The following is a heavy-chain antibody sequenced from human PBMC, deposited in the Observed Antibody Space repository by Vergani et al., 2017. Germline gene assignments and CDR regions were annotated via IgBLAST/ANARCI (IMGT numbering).Heavy chain of an antibody. V-gene: IGHV3-9*02. Sequence: EVQLEESGGGLVLPGRSLRLSCVASGFTSAGYAMHWVRQAPGKGLEWVSGISWNSKSIGYADSVKGRFTISRDNAKNSLDLQMNRLRAEDTALYYCAKDLGTSTGGGWFKPWGQGTLVTVSS. CDR3: AKDLGTSTGGGWFKP. CDR2: ISWNSKSI. D-gene: IGHD1-14*01. J-gene: IGHJ5*02. CDR1: GFTSAGYA.